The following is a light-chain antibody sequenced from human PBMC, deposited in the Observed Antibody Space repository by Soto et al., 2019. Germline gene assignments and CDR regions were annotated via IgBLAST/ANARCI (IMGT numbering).Light chain of an antibody. CDR3: KQYNTYTWT. CDR2: QAS. J-gene: IGKJ1*01. Sequence: DIQMTQSPSTLSASVGDRVTITCRASKSINNWLAWFQQKPGKAPKILIYQASSLESGFPSRFSGSGSGTEFTLTISSLQPDDFATYYCKQYNTYTWTFGQGTKVELK. V-gene: IGKV1-5*03. CDR1: KSINNW.